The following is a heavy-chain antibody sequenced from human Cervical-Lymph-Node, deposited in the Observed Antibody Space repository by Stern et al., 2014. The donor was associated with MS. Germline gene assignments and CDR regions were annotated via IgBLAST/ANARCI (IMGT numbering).Heavy chain of an antibody. V-gene: IGHV1-69*09. CDR2: LISLVDVA. Sequence: QVQLGQSGAEVKKPGSSVNVSCKASGGTFRGYGITWVRQAPGQGLEWMGRLISLVDVARYAPRFPGRVTITADKSMTTGYMELSSLTSDDTAVYYCARGDYGDYNWFDPWGLGTLVTVSS. CDR1: GGTFRGYG. CDR3: ARGDYGDYNWFDP. D-gene: IGHD4-17*01. J-gene: IGHJ5*02.